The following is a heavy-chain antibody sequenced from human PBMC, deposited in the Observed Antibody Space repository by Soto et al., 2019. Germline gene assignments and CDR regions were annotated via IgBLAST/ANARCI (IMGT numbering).Heavy chain of an antibody. Sequence: PGGSLRLSCAASGFTFSNAWMIWVRQAPGKGLEWVGRIKSKTDGGTTDYAAPVKGRFTISRDDSKNTLYLQMNSLKTEDTAVYYCTTDRVDTAMVTFDYWGQGTLVTVSS. D-gene: IGHD5-18*01. CDR1: GFTFSNAW. J-gene: IGHJ4*02. CDR3: TTDRVDTAMVTFDY. CDR2: IKSKTDGGTT. V-gene: IGHV3-15*01.